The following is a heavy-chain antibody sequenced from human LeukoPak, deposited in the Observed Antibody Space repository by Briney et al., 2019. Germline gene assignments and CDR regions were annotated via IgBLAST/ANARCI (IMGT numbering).Heavy chain of an antibody. J-gene: IGHJ4*02. CDR1: GFTFSFYN. D-gene: IGHD4-17*01. CDR3: ACSDYDDTSFDY. V-gene: IGHV3-21*04. Sequence: GGSLRLSCAASGFTFSFYNMNWVRRAPGKGLEWVSSIRSSSSSIYYADSEKGRFTIPRDNARNSLYLQMNSLRAEDTAVYYCACSDYDDTSFDYWGQGTLVTVSS. CDR2: IRSSSSSI.